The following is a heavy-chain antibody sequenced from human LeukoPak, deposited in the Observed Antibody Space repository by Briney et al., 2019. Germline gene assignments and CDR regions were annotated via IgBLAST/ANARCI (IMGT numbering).Heavy chain of an antibody. CDR3: TAWYYYDSSGYYWGGY. Sequence: GGSLRLSCEGSGFTFSDAWMSWIRQAPGKGPEWVGRIRSKTDGGTTDYAAPVKGRFTISRDDSKNTLYLQMNSLKTEDTAVYYCTAWYYYDSSGYYWGGYWGQGTLVTVSS. V-gene: IGHV3-15*01. J-gene: IGHJ4*02. D-gene: IGHD3-22*01. CDR2: IRSKTDGGTT. CDR1: GFTFSDAW.